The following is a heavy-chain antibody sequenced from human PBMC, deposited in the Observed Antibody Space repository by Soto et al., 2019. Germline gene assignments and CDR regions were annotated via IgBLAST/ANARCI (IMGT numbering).Heavy chain of an antibody. Sequence: GGSLKLSNAASGFTVSSYSMSLVSEAPGKWLECVSGFRTGGDDATTYYADYVKGRFTISRDNSKNMLFLQMTSLRAEDKAIYYGAKKANPGPGSQYFDNWGQGTLVTVSS. CDR2: FRTGGDDATT. CDR3: AKKANPGPGSQYFDN. CDR1: GFTVSSYS. D-gene: IGHD3-10*01. V-gene: IGHV3-23*01. J-gene: IGHJ4*02.